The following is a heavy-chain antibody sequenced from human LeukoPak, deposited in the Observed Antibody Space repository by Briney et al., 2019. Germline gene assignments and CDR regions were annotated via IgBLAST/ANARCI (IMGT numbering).Heavy chain of an antibody. D-gene: IGHD3-22*01. CDR3: AESRARRDGSSGSIDY. CDR2: VSGSGGST. CDR1: GFTFTNYA. V-gene: IGHV3-23*01. Sequence: GGSLRLSCVASGFTFTNYAMSWGRQAPGKGLEWVSAVSGSGGSTYYADSVKGRFTISRDNSKNTLYLQMNSLRADDTSVYYCAESRARRDGSSGSIDYWGQGTLVTVSS. J-gene: IGHJ4*02.